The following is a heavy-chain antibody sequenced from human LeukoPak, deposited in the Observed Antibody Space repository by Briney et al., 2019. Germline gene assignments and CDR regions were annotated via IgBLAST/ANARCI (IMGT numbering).Heavy chain of an antibody. CDR3: ASTDYGDYVSQFDY. D-gene: IGHD4-17*01. J-gene: IGHJ4*02. CDR1: GGSISSSNW. V-gene: IGHV4-4*02. Sequence: PSETLSLTCAVSGGSISSSNWWSWVRQPPGKGLEWIGEIYHSGSTNYNPSLKSRVTISVDKSKSQFSLKLSSVTAADTAVYYCASTDYGDYVSQFDYWGQGTLVTVSS. CDR2: IYHSGST.